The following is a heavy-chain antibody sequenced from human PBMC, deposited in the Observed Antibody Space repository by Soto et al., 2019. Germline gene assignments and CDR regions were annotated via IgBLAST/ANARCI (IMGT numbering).Heavy chain of an antibody. CDR2: IYYSGRT. CDR1: GGSVSSGSYY. J-gene: IGHJ4*02. V-gene: IGHV4-61*01. D-gene: IGHD3-9*01. CDR3: ASYSEYYDILTGYYEGPYFDY. Sequence: SETLSLTCTVSGGSVSSGSYYWSWIRQPPGKGLEWIGYIYYSGRTNYNPSLKSRVTISVDTSKNQFSLKLTSVTAADTAVYYCASYSEYYDILTGYYEGPYFDYWGQVTLVTVSS.